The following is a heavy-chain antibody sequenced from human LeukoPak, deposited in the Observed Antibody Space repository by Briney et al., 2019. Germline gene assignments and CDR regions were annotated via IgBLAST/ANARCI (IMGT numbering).Heavy chain of an antibody. Sequence: GGSLRLSCAASGFTVSSNYMSWVRQAPGKGLEWVSVIYSGGSTYYADSVKGRFIISTDNSKNTLYLQMHSLRADDTAVYYCARGAFDWGQGTLVTVSS. CDR2: IYSGGST. CDR3: ARGAFD. V-gene: IGHV3-66*01. J-gene: IGHJ4*02. CDR1: GFTVSSNY.